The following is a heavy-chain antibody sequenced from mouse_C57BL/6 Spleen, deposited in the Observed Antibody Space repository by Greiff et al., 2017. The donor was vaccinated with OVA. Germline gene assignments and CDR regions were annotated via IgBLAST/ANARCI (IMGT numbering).Heavy chain of an antibody. CDR3: ARWLGFAY. J-gene: IGHJ3*01. Sequence: VQLKQSGPELVKPGASVKISCKASGYSFTGYYMNWVKQSPEKSLEWIGEINPSTGGTTYNQKFKAKATLTVDKSSSTAYMQLKSLTSEDSAVYYCARWLGFAYWGQGTLVTVSA. CDR1: GYSFTGYY. D-gene: IGHD2-2*01. V-gene: IGHV1-42*01. CDR2: INPSTGGT.